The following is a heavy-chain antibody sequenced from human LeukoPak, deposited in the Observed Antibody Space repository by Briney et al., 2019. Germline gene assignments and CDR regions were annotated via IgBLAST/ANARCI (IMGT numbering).Heavy chain of an antibody. CDR2: INHSGST. J-gene: IGHJ4*02. CDR1: GGSFSVYY. D-gene: IGHD4-4*01. Sequence: PSETLSLTCAVYGGSFSVYYWSWIRQPPGKGLEWIGEINHSGSTNYNPSLKSRVTISVDTSKNQFSLKLSSVTAADTAVYYCANRLTTGYFDYWGQGTLVTVSS. CDR3: ANRLTTGYFDY. V-gene: IGHV4-34*01.